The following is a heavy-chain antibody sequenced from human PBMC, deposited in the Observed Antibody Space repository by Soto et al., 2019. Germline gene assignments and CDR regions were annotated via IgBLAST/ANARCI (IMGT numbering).Heavy chain of an antibody. CDR2: ISYDGSNK. Sequence: GGSLRLSCAASGFTFSSYAMHWVRQAPGKGLEWVAVISYDGSNKYYADSVKGRFTISRDNSKNTLYLQMNSLRAEDTAVYYCARGFIVVVMNAFDIWGQGTMVTVSS. V-gene: IGHV3-30-3*01. D-gene: IGHD3-22*01. CDR1: GFTFSSYA. CDR3: ARGFIVVVMNAFDI. J-gene: IGHJ3*02.